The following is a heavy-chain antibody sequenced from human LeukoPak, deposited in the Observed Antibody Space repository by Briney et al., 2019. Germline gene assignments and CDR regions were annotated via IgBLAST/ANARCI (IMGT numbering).Heavy chain of an antibody. D-gene: IGHD1-26*01. CDR3: ARYSGSYYDAFDI. J-gene: IGHJ3*02. Sequence: PSETLSLTCTVSGGSISSGDYYWSWIRQPPGKGLEWIGYIYYSGSTYYNPSLKSRVTISVDTSKNQFSLKLSSVTAADTAVYYCARYSGSYYDAFDIWGQGTMVTVSS. CDR2: IYYSGST. CDR1: GGSISSGDYY. V-gene: IGHV4-30-4*08.